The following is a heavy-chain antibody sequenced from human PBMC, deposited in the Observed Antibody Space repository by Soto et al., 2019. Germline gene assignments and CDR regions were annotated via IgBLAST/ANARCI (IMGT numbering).Heavy chain of an antibody. J-gene: IGHJ6*02. CDR1: GFSFSTYS. D-gene: IGHD3-10*01. Sequence: GGSLSLSCAASGFSFSTYSMNWVRQAPGKGLEWVSSISTGSTYIYYADSVKGRFTISRDSAKNSLYLQMNSLRAEDTAVYYCARSSGGSGKLWNYYGMDVWGQETTVTVSS. V-gene: IGHV3-21*06. CDR2: ISTGSTYI. CDR3: ARSSGGSGKLWNYYGMDV.